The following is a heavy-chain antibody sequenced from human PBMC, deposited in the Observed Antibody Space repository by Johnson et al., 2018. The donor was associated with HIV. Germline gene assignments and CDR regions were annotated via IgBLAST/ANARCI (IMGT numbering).Heavy chain of an antibody. CDR1: GFTFDDYA. Sequence: VQLVESGGGLVQPGRSLRLSCAASGFTFDDYAMHWVRQAPGKGLEWVSGISWNRGSIGYAGSVKGRFTISSDNAKNSLYLQMNSLRAEDTALYYCAKLPYYYDSSGYSDDAFDIWGQGTMVTVSS. CDR2: ISWNRGSI. D-gene: IGHD3-22*01. CDR3: AKLPYYYDSSGYSDDAFDI. V-gene: IGHV3-9*01. J-gene: IGHJ3*02.